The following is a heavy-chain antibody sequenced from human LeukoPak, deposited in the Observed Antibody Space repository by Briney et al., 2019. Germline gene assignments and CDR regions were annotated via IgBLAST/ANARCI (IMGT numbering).Heavy chain of an antibody. CDR2: INHGGNT. Sequence: PSETLSLTCAVYGGSFSGYYWSWIRQPPGKGLEWIGEINHGGNTNYNPSLKSRATISIDTSKNQFSLKLTAVSAADTAVYYCARGAPGYWGQGTLVTVSS. CDR1: GGSFSGYY. J-gene: IGHJ4*02. V-gene: IGHV4-34*01. CDR3: ARGAPGY.